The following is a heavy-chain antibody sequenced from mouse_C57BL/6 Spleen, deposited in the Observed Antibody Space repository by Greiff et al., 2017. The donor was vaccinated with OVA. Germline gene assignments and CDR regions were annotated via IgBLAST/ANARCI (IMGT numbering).Heavy chain of an antibody. CDR3: AWVYYYGSPVMDY. J-gene: IGHJ4*01. Sequence: QVQLQQSGPELVKPGASVKISCKASGYAFSSSWMNWVKQRPGKGLEWIGRIYPGDGDTNYNGKFKGKATLTADKSSSTAYMQLSSLTSEDSAVYFCAWVYYYGSPVMDYWGQGTSVTVSS. CDR2: IYPGDGDT. V-gene: IGHV1-82*01. D-gene: IGHD1-1*01. CDR1: GYAFSSSW.